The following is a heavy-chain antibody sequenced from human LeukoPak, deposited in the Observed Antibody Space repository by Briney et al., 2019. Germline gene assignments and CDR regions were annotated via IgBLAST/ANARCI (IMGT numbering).Heavy chain of an antibody. CDR1: GGSISSYY. V-gene: IGHV4-4*07. J-gene: IGHJ4*02. CDR2: IYTSGST. D-gene: IGHD3-22*01. CDR3: ARDRLYYDSSGDSLDY. Sequence: PSETLSLTCTVSGGSISSYYWSWIRQPAGKGLEWIGRIYTSGSTNYNPSLKSRVTMSVDTSKNQFSLKLSSVTAADTAVYYCARDRLYYDSSGDSLDYWGQGTLVTVSS.